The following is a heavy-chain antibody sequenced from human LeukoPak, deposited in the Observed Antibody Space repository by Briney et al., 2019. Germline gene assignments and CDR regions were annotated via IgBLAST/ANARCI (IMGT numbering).Heavy chain of an antibody. CDR2: ISSSSSYI. CDR1: GFTFSSYS. CDR3: ARDEVVPAATNYYYYYGMDV. Sequence: GGSLRLSCAASGFTFSSYSMNWVRQAPGKGREWVSSISSSSSYIYYADSVKGRFTISRDNAKNSLYLQMNSLRAEDTAVYYCARDEVVPAATNYYYYYGMDVWGKGTAVTVSS. J-gene: IGHJ6*04. V-gene: IGHV3-21*01. D-gene: IGHD2-2*01.